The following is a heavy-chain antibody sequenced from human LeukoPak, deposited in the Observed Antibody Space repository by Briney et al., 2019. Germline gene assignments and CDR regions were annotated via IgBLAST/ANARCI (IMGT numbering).Heavy chain of an antibody. CDR2: INPKSGGT. J-gene: IGHJ4*02. V-gene: IGHV1-2*06. CDR1: GYTFTGYY. D-gene: IGHD1-26*01. Sequence: ASVKVSCKASGYTFTGYYIHWVRQAPGQGLEWMGRINPKSGGTNYAQNFQGRVTMTRDMSIRTAYVELSSLRSEDTAVYYCARDRQGELVFDYWGQGTLVTVSS. CDR3: ARDRQGELVFDY.